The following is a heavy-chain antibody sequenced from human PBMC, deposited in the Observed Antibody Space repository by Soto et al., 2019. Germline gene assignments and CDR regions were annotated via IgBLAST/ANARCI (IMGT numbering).Heavy chain of an antibody. J-gene: IGHJ3*02. V-gene: IGHV3-7*03. D-gene: IGHD3-3*01. CDR1: GLTFSSYW. CDR3: AKDQRPFITIFGVVAHHPDAFDI. CDR2: IKQDGSEK. Sequence: GGSLRLSCAASGLTFSSYWMSWVRQAPGKGLEWVANIKQDGSEKYYVDSVKGRFTISRDNAKNSLYLQMNSLRAEDTAVYYCAKDQRPFITIFGVVAHHPDAFDIWGQGTMVTVSS.